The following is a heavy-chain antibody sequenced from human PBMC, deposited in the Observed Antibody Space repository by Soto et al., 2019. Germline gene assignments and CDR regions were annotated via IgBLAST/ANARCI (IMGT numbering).Heavy chain of an antibody. CDR1: GFTFSSYA. V-gene: IGHV3-23*01. J-gene: IGHJ4*02. D-gene: IGHD3-3*01. Sequence: EVQLLESGGGLVQPGGSLRLSCAASGFTFSSYAMSWVRQAPGKGLEWVSAISGSGGSTYYADSVKGRFTISRDNSKNKLYLQMNSLRAEDTDVYYCAKDPQEWLSTSHYWGQGTLVTVSS. CDR3: AKDPQEWLSTSHY. CDR2: ISGSGGST.